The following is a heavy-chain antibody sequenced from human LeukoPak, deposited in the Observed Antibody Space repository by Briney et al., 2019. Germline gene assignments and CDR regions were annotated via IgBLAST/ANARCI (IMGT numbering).Heavy chain of an antibody. D-gene: IGHD3/OR15-3a*01. Sequence: ASVKVSCKASGYTFTSYYMHWVRQAPGQGLEWMGIINPSGGSTSYAQKFQGRVTMTRDTSTSTVYMELSSLRSEDTAVYYCARDSYGLVPTDNLNWFDPWGQGTLVTVSS. CDR2: INPSGGST. CDR1: GYTFTSYY. CDR3: ARDSYGLVPTDNLNWFDP. V-gene: IGHV1-46*01. J-gene: IGHJ5*02.